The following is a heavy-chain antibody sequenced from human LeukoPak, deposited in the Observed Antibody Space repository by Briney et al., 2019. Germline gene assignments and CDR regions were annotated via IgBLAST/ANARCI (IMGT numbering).Heavy chain of an antibody. V-gene: IGHV4-39*01. CDR3: VRHDGRSGGTMGAFDS. J-gene: IGHJ5*01. Sequence: SETLSLTCTVSGGSISSINHHWGWVRQSPGKDLEWIGSIYNGRTTFSNPSLNSRVTISIVTSKNQFSLQLNSVTAADTAVYYCVRHDGRSGGTMGAFDSWGQGSLVTVSS. CDR2: IYNGRTT. D-gene: IGHD4-23*01. CDR1: GGSISSINHH.